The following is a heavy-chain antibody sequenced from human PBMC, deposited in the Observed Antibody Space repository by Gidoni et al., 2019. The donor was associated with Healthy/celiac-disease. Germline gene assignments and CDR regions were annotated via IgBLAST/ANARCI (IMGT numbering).Heavy chain of an antibody. D-gene: IGHD6-19*01. V-gene: IGHV3-21*01. CDR2: ISSSSSYI. J-gene: IGHJ4*02. Sequence: EVQLVESGGGLVKPGGSLRLSCAASGFTSSSYSMNWVRQAPGKGLEWVSSISSSSSYIYYADSVKGRFTISRDNAKNSLYLQMNSLRAEDTAVYYCAREGSPYSSGYDYWGQGTLVTVSS. CDR1: GFTSSSYS. CDR3: AREGSPYSSGYDY.